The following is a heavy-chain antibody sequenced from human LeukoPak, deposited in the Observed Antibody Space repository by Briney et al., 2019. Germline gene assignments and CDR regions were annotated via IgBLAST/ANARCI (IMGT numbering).Heavy chain of an antibody. CDR2: IDPSDSYT. CDR1: GYSFTTYW. CDR3: ARHAKAYGSSCDY. D-gene: IGHD6-13*01. J-gene: IGHJ4*02. V-gene: IGHV5-10-1*01. Sequence: GESLKISCKGSGYSFTTYWISWVRRMPGKGLEWMGRIDPSDSYTNYSPSFQGHVTISADKSFSTAYLQWTSLKASDTAMYYCARHAKAYGSSCDYWGQGTLVTVSS.